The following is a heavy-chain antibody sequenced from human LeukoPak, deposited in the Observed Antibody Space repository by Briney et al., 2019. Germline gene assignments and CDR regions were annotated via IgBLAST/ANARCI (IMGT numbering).Heavy chain of an antibody. J-gene: IGHJ4*02. Sequence: PGRSLRLSCAASGFTFSSYGMHWVRQAPGKGLEWVAVIWYDGSDKYYADSVKGRFTISRDNSKNTLYLQMNSLRAEDTAVYYCARALRLVGATTLGDFFDYWGQGTLVTVSS. CDR1: GFTFSSYG. D-gene: IGHD1-26*01. V-gene: IGHV3-33*01. CDR2: IWYDGSDK. CDR3: ARALRLVGATTLGDFFDY.